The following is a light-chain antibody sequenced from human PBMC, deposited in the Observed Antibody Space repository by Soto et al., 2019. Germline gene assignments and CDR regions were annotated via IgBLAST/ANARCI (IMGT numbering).Light chain of an antibody. CDR2: DTS. Sequence: ETVLTQSPATLSLSPGEIATLSCRASQSISNFLAWYQQKPGQAPRLLIYDTSNRATGIPARFSGSGSGTDFTLTISSLEPEDCAVYYCQQRSSWLTFGGGTKVEIK. J-gene: IGKJ4*01. CDR1: QSISNF. V-gene: IGKV3-11*01. CDR3: QQRSSWLT.